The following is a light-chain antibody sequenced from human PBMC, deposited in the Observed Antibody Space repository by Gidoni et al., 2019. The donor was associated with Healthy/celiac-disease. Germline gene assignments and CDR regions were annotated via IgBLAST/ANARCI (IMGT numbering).Light chain of an antibody. CDR1: NSDVGGYNY. CDR3: CSYAGSSTWV. V-gene: IGLV2-11*01. Sequence: QSALTQPRSVSGSPGQSVTISCTGTNSDVGGYNYVSWYQHQPGQAPQLMIYDVSKRPPGVPDRFSGSKSGNTASLTISGLQAEDEADYYCCSYAGSSTWVFGGGTKLTVL. CDR2: DVS. J-gene: IGLJ3*02.